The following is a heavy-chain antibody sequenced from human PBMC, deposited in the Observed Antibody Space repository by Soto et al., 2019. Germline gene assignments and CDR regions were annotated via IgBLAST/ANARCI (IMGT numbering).Heavy chain of an antibody. CDR2: IWYDGSNK. Sequence: QVQLVESGGGVVQPGRSLRLSCAASGFTFSSYGMHWVRQAPGKGLEWVAVIWYDGSNKYYADSVKGRFTISRDNSKNTLYLQMNSLRAEDTAVYYCARKEDSGWYSNAFDIWGQGTMVTVSS. D-gene: IGHD6-19*01. CDR3: ARKEDSGWYSNAFDI. V-gene: IGHV3-33*01. J-gene: IGHJ3*02. CDR1: GFTFSSYG.